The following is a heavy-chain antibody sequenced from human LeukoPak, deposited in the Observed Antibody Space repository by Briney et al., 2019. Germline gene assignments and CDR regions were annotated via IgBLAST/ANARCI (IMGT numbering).Heavy chain of an antibody. CDR3: ARVNWNDVLFT. CDR2: INHSGNT. D-gene: IGHD1-1*01. J-gene: IGHJ4*02. CDR1: GGSFSDYY. Sequence: SETLSLTCAVYGGSFSDYYWSWIRQPPGKGLEWIGEINHSGNTNYNASLKSRATISVDTFRTQFSLKLSSVTAADTAVYYCARVNWNDVLFTWGPGTPVTVSS. V-gene: IGHV4-34*01.